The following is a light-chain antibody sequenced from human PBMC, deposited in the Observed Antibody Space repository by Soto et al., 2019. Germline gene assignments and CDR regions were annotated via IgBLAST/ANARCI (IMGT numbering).Light chain of an antibody. J-gene: IGKJ3*01. Sequence: EIVLTQSPGTLSLSPGEGATVSCRVSQSINSKSLVWYQRKFGQAPRLLIYNTSSRATGIPDRLSGSGSGTDFTLSISRLEPEDFAVYYCQHCGGSFIFGPGTKVDIK. V-gene: IGKV3-20*01. CDR2: NTS. CDR1: QSINSKS. CDR3: QHCGGSFI.